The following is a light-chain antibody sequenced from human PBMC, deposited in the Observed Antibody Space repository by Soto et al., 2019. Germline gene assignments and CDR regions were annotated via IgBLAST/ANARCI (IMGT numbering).Light chain of an antibody. CDR2: RNS. Sequence: QSVLTQPPSASGTPGQRVTISCSGRSSNIGSNFVYWYQHLPGTAPKLVIYRNSQRPSGVPDRFSGSKSGTSAPLAISGLQSEDEADYYCAGWDDSLSGYVFGPGTKVTVL. V-gene: IGLV1-47*01. CDR1: SSNIGSNF. CDR3: AGWDDSLSGYV. J-gene: IGLJ1*01.